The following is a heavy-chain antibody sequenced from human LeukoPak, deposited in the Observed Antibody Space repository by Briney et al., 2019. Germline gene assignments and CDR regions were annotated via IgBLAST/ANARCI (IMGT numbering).Heavy chain of an antibody. J-gene: IGHJ4*02. V-gene: IGHV3-48*03. CDR1: GFTFSSYE. D-gene: IGHD6-6*01. CDR3: ARPPLGAYSSSGIDY. CDR2: ISSSGSTI. Sequence: PGGSLRLSCAASGFTFSSYEMNWVRQAPGKGLEWVSYISSSGSTIYYADSEKGRFTISRDNAKNSLYLQMNSLRAEDTAVYYCARPPLGAYSSSGIDYWGQGTLVTVSS.